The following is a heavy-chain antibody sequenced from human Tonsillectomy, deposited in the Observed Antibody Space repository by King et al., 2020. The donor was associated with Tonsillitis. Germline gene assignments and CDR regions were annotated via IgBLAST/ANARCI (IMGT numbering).Heavy chain of an antibody. V-gene: IGHV3-30*04. CDR1: GFAFRSYD. D-gene: IGHD5-12*01. Sequence: VQLVESGGGVVQPGRSLILSCAASGFAFRSYDMDWVRQAPGKGLEWVAVISNDGRTKYYADSVKGRFTISRDNYKNTLYLHLNSLRHEDTAVYYCARPISGGYNFAYWGQGTLVTVSS. CDR3: ARPISGGYNFAY. J-gene: IGHJ4*02. CDR2: ISNDGRTK.